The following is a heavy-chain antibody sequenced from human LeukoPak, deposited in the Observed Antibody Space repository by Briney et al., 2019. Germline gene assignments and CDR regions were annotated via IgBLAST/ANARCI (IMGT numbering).Heavy chain of an antibody. CDR1: GGSVSSSSYF. J-gene: IGHJ4*02. Sequence: TSETLSLTCAVSGGSVSSSSYFWGWLRQPPGKGLEWSAIIYYSGRTYYNPSLRSRVTISVDTSKNQFSLKLSSVTAADTAMYYCARLGYCSGGSCDWDYWGQGTLVTLSS. CDR3: ARLGYCSGGSCDWDY. CDR2: IYYSGRT. D-gene: IGHD2-15*01. V-gene: IGHV4-39*01.